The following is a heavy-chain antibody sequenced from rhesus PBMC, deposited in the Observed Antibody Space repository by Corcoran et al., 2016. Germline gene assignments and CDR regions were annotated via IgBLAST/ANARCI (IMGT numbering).Heavy chain of an antibody. V-gene: IGHV4-169*01. D-gene: IGHD5-24*01. J-gene: IGHJ4*01. Sequence: QLQLQESGPGLVKPSETLSVTCAVSGGSISSSYWSWIRQSPGKGLEWIGYIYGSGSSTNYNPSLKSRVTLSVDTSKNQLSLKLSSVPAADTVVYYCARGYSGYSYFDYWGQGVLVTVSS. CDR1: GGSISSSY. CDR2: IYGSGSST. CDR3: ARGYSGYSYFDY.